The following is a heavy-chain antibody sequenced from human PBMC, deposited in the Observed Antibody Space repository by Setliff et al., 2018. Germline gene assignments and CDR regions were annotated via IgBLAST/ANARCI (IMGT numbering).Heavy chain of an antibody. V-gene: IGHV1-18*01. D-gene: IGHD2-2*01. J-gene: IGHJ3*01. CDR3: ARFGGSCSSSSCYASDL. CDR1: GYTFTNYG. Sequence: ASVKVSCKASGYTFTNYGFTWVRQAPGQGLEWMGMIITNTGKTSYPKKFQGRVTMNTDTYTGTGYMELRSLTADDTAVYFCARFGGSCSSSSCYASDLWGQGTMVTVSS. CDR2: IITNTGKT.